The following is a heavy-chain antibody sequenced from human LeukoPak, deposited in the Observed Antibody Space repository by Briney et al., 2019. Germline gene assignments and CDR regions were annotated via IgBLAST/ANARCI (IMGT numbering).Heavy chain of an antibody. CDR3: ATDLLGTVFGLDV. J-gene: IGHJ6*02. CDR1: GYTLTELS. V-gene: IGHV1-24*01. CDR2: FDPEDGET. Sequence: GASVKVSCKVSGYTLTELSTHWVRQAPGKGLEWMGGFDPEDGETIYAQKFQGRVTMTEDTSTGTAYMELSSLRSEDTAVYYCATDLLGTVFGLDVWGQGTTVTVSS. D-gene: IGHD3-3*01.